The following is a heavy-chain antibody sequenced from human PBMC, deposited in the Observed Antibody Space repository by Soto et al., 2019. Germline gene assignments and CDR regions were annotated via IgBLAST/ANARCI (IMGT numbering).Heavy chain of an antibody. Sequence: SVKVSCKASGDTLNNYAVNWVRQAPGQGLEWMGGIIPIFGTATYAQKFLGRVSITADESTSTVYMELSSLRSEDTAVYYCARGQEDWYGSSTGGGYSYYFDCWGKGTLVTVAS. CDR1: GDTLNNYA. J-gene: IGHJ4*02. V-gene: IGHV1-69*13. D-gene: IGHD2-15*01. CDR2: IIPIFGTA. CDR3: ARGQEDWYGSSTGGGYSYYFDC.